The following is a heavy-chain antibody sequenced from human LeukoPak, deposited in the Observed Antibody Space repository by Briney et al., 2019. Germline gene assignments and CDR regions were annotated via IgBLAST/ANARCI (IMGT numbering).Heavy chain of an antibody. CDR2: IKSKTDGGTT. Sequence: GGSLRLSCAASGSTFSNAWMNWVRQAPGRGLEWVGRIKSKTDGGTTDYAAPVKGRFTISRDDSKNTLYLQMNSLKTEDTAVYYCTTGNQYDFWSGYPPFDYWGQGTLVTVSS. J-gene: IGHJ4*02. CDR3: TTGNQYDFWSGYPPFDY. V-gene: IGHV3-15*07. CDR1: GSTFSNAW. D-gene: IGHD3-3*01.